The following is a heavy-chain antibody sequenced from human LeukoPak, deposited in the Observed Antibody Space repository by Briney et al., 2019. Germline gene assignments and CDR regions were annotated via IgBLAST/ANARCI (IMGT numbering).Heavy chain of an antibody. J-gene: IGHJ6*02. CDR3: ARDWGEYYDSSGYYYLLYGMDV. CDR2: INPSGGST. D-gene: IGHD3-22*01. Sequence: ASVKVSCKASGYTFTSYYMHWVRQAPGQGLEWMGIINPSGGSTSYAQKFQGRVTMTRDTSTSTVYMELSSLRSEDTAVYYCARDWGEYYDSSGYYYLLYGMDVWGQGTTVTVSS. V-gene: IGHV1-46*01. CDR1: GYTFTSYY.